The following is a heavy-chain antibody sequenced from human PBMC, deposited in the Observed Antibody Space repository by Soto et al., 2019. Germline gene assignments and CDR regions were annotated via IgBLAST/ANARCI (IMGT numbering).Heavy chain of an antibody. V-gene: IGHV3-21*01. CDR2: ISSSSSYI. Sequence: GGSLRLSCAASGFTFSSYSMNWVRQAPGKGLEWVSSISSSSSYIYYADSVKGRFTISRDNAKNSLYLQMNSLRAEDTAVYYCARDLADSSSWLGWGQGTLVTVSS. D-gene: IGHD6-13*01. J-gene: IGHJ4*02. CDR3: ARDLADSSSWLG. CDR1: GFTFSSYS.